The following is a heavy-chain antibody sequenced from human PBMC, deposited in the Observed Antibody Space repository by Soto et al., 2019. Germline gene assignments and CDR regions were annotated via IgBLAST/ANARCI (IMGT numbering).Heavy chain of an antibody. D-gene: IGHD1-1*01. V-gene: IGHV6-1*01. J-gene: IGHJ5*01. CDR2: TYYRSKCYN. CDR3: ARAHLGNDRYTLEPFDS. Sequence: SQTLSLPCAISEDSVSSNSDAWNWIRQSPSIGLEWLGRTYYRSKCYNDYSISVKSRITINPDTSKNQFSLQLNSVIPEDTAVYYCARAHLGNDRYTLEPFDSWGQGTLVTVSS. CDR1: EDSVSSNSDA.